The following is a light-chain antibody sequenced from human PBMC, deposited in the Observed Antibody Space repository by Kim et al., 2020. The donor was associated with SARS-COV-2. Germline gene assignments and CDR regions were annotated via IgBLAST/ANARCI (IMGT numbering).Light chain of an antibody. CDR1: KLGDKY. CDR3: QAWDSSTYV. CDR2: QDS. Sequence: MSPGQTASITCSGDKLGDKYACWYQQKPGQSPVLVIYQDSKRPSGIPERFSGSNSGNTATLTISGTQAMDEADYYCQAWDSSTYVFGTGTKVTVL. J-gene: IGLJ1*01. V-gene: IGLV3-1*01.